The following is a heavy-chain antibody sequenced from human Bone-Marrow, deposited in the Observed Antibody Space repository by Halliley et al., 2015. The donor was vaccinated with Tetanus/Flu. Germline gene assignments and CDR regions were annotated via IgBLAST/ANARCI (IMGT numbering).Heavy chain of an antibody. D-gene: IGHD1-26*01. J-gene: IGHJ5*02. CDR3: ARDWEGGYDP. Sequence: TLSLTCTVSGGSVRSSDYYWGWIRQPPEKGLEWIGSVYYGGSTKYNPSLTSRLTMSFDTSKNQFSLKLRSVIATDTAVYYCARDWEGGYDPWGQGTQVTVSS. CDR1: GGSVRSSDYY. CDR2: VYYGGST. V-gene: IGHV4-61*08.